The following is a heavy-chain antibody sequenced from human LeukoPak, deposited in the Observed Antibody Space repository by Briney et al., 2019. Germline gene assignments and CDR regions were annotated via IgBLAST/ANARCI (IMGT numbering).Heavy chain of an antibody. D-gene: IGHD3-16*02. V-gene: IGHV3-74*01. CDR1: GFTFNNYW. J-gene: IGHJ6*02. Sequence: GGSLRLSCAASGFTFNNYWMHWVRQAPGKGLVWVSRIKGDGSGTSYADSVKGRFTISRDNTKNTLYLQMNSLRAEDTAVFHCVRDYHYGMDVWGQGTTVAVSS. CDR3: VRDYHYGMDV. CDR2: IKGDGSGT.